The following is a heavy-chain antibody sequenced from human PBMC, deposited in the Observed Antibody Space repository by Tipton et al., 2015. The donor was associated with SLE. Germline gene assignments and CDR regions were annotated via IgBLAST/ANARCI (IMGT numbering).Heavy chain of an antibody. Sequence: TLSLTCTVSGGSIIGYYWSWIRQPAGKGPEWIGRIYTGGRTIHNPSLNSRVTMSLDTSKSQFSLKLTCVTAADTAVYYCARGVIFKGFDSWGQGTLVTVSS. CDR3: ARGVIFKGFDS. V-gene: IGHV4-4*07. CDR1: GGSIIGYY. D-gene: IGHD2/OR15-2a*01. J-gene: IGHJ5*01. CDR2: IYTGGRT.